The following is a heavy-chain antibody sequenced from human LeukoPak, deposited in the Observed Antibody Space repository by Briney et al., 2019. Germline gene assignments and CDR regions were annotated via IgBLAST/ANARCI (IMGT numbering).Heavy chain of an antibody. Sequence: SGTQSLKRTVSGGAISRGGYYWSWIRQPPRKSLEWIGYIYYSGSTYYNPSLKSRVTISVDTSKNQFSLKLSSVTAADTAVYYCTREHGVLLWFGELWGAFDIWGQGTMVTVSS. V-gene: IGHV4-31*03. J-gene: IGHJ3*02. CDR1: GGAISRGGYY. D-gene: IGHD3-10*01. CDR3: TREHGVLLWFGELWGAFDI. CDR2: IYYSGST.